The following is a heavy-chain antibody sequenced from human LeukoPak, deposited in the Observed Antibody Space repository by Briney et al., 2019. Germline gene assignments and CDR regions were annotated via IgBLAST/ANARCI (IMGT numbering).Heavy chain of an antibody. CDR1: GGSISSYY. CDR3: AREGGTPYRYFDY. CDR2: IYHSGST. J-gene: IGHJ4*02. Sequence: SETLSLTCTVSGGSISSYYWSWIRQPPGKGLEWIGYIYHSGSTKYNPSLKSRVTISVDTSKNQFSLKMSSVTAEDTAVYYCAREGGTPYRYFDYWGQGTLVTVSS. D-gene: IGHD1/OR15-1a*01. V-gene: IGHV4-59*01.